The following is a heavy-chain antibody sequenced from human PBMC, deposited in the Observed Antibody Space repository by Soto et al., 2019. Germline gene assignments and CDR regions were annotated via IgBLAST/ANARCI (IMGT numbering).Heavy chain of an antibody. CDR1: GFTFSSYA. CDR3: ARDYYDSSGYSADFDY. J-gene: IGHJ4*02. D-gene: IGHD3-22*01. CDR2: ISYDGSNK. V-gene: IGHV3-30-3*01. Sequence: GGSLRLSCAASGFTFSSYAMHWVRQAPGKGLEWVAVISYDGSNKYYADSVKGRFTISRDNSKNTLYLQMNSLRAEDTAVYYCARDYYDSSGYSADFDYWGQGTLVTVSS.